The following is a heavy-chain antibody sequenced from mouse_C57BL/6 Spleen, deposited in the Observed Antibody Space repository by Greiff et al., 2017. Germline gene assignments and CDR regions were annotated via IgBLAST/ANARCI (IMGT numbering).Heavy chain of an antibody. CDR3: ARHYGSSYYYAMDY. Sequence: VQLQQSGPELVKPGASVKISCKASGYAFSSSWMNWVKQRPGKGLEWIGRIYPGDGDTNYNGKFKGKATLTADKSSSTAYMQLSSLTSEDSAVYFCARHYGSSYYYAMDYWGQGTSVTVSS. CDR1: GYAFSSSW. V-gene: IGHV1-82*01. J-gene: IGHJ4*01. D-gene: IGHD1-1*01. CDR2: IYPGDGDT.